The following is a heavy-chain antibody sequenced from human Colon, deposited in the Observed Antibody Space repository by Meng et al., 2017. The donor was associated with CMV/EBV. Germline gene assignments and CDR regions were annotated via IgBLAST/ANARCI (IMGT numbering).Heavy chain of an antibody. CDR3: TRNGGGPPSYYYGMDV. J-gene: IGHJ6*02. CDR2: IRSKANSYAT. D-gene: IGHD2-15*01. CDR1: GFTFSGSA. V-gene: IGHV3-73*01. Sequence: GGSLRLSCAASGFTFSGSAMHWVRQASGKGLEWVGRIRSKANSYATAYAASVKGRFTISRDDSKNTAYLQMNSLKTEDTAVYYCTRNGGGPPSYYYGMDVWGQGTTVTVSS.